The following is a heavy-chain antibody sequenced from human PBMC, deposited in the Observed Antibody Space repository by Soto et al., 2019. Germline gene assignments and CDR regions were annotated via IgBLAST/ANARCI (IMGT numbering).Heavy chain of an antibody. CDR1: GASISSYY. V-gene: IGHV4-59*08. J-gene: IGHJ6*02. Sequence: SETLSLTCTVSGASISSYYWRWIRQPPGKGLKWIGYIYYSGSTNYNPSLKSRVIISVDTSKNQFSLKLSSVTAADTAVYYCAIVCLLLHGRNCDYYYTLDAWGQSTRDSVS. D-gene: IGHD2-21*02. CDR3: AIVCLLLHGRNCDYYYTLDA. CDR2: IYYSGST.